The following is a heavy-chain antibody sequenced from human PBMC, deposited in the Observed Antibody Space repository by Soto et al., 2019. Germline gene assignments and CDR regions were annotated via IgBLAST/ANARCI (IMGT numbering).Heavy chain of an antibody. D-gene: IGHD3-22*01. J-gene: IGHJ1*01. CDR2: ISAYNGNT. Sequence: ASVKVSCKASGYTFTSYGISWVRQAPGQGLEWMGWISAYNGNTNYAQKPQGRVTMTTDTSTSTAYMELRSLRSDDTAVYYCARGYYYDSSGYYYTDFQHWGQGTLVTVSS. V-gene: IGHV1-18*01. CDR3: ARGYYYDSSGYYYTDFQH. CDR1: GYTFTSYG.